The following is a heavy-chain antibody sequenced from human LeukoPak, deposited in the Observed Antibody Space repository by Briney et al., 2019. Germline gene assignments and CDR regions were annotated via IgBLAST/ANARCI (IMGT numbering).Heavy chain of an antibody. CDR1: GFSVSTTY. D-gene: IGHD3-16*01. J-gene: IGHJ4*02. V-gene: IGHV3-66*01. CDR2: IYGDTEI. Sequence: GGSLRLSCTASGFSVSTTYMTWVRQAPGKGLEWVSSIYGDTEIHYADSVRGRFTISRDNAKNSLYLQMNSLRAEDTAVYYCARVGAYAAVNCWGQGTLVTVSS. CDR3: ARVGAYAAVNC.